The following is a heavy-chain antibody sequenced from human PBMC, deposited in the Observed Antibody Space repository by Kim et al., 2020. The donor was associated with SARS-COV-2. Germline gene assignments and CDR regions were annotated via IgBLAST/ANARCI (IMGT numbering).Heavy chain of an antibody. Sequence: GGSLRLSCAASGFTFSSYNMHWVRQAPGKGLEWVAVIWYDGSDKYYADSVKGRFTISRDNSKNTLYLQMNSLRAEDTAVYYCAREPTNGEYGLDDWGQGTLVTVSS. J-gene: IGHJ4*02. V-gene: IGHV3-33*01. D-gene: IGHD2-2*01. CDR3: AREPTNGEYGLDD. CDR2: IWYDGSDK. CDR1: GFTFSSYN.